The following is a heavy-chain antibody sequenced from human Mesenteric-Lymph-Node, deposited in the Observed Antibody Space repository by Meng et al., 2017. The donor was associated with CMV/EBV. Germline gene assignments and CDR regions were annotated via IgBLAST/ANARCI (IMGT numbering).Heavy chain of an antibody. V-gene: IGHV3-23*01. CDR2: ISGSGGST. D-gene: IGHD3-22*01. J-gene: IGHJ4*02. CDR1: FSSYA. Sequence: FSSYAMGWVRQAPGEGLEWVSAISGSGGSTYYADSVKGRFTISRDNSKNTLYLQMNSLRAEDTAVYYCAKDRSRRGYYDSSGYYPFDYWGQGTLVTVSS. CDR3: AKDRSRRGYYDSSGYYPFDY.